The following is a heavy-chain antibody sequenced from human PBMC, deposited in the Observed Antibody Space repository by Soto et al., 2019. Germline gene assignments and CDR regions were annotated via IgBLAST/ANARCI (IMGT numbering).Heavy chain of an antibody. D-gene: IGHD6-6*01. J-gene: IGHJ4*02. CDR2: ISYSDTT. CDR1: GGSINIGDYY. V-gene: IGHV4-39*01. CDR3: ARHSSEGSNYFDY. Sequence: SETLSLTCTVSGGSINIGDYYWGWIRQPPGKGLGWIGTISYSDTTYYNPSLKSRVTVSVDTSRNQFSLKLSSVTAADTAVYYCARHSSEGSNYFDYWGQGALVTVS.